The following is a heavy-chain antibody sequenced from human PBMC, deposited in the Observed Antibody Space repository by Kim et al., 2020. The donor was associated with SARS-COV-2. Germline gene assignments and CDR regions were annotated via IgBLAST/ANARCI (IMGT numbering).Heavy chain of an antibody. CDR1: GFTFSSYS. J-gene: IGHJ4*02. CDR3: ARDGYDSSGYYRPFDY. Sequence: GGSLRLSCAASGFTFSSYSMNWVRQAPGKGLEWVSSISSSSSYIYYADSVKGRFTISRDNAKNSLYLQMNSLRAEDTAVYYCARDGYDSSGYYRPFDYWGQGTLVTVSS. V-gene: IGHV3-21*01. CDR2: ISSSSSYI. D-gene: IGHD3-22*01.